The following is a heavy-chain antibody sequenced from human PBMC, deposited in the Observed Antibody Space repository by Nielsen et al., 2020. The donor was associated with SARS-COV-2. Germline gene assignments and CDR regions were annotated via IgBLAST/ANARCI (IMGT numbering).Heavy chain of an antibody. CDR3: ARERGDSGSYPTDY. CDR2: IYYSGST. V-gene: IGHV4-39*07. D-gene: IGHD3-10*01. Sequence: WIRQPPGKRLEWIGSIYYSGSTYYNPSLKSRVTISVDTSKNQFSLKLSSVTAADTAVYYCARERGDSGSYPTDYWGQGTLVTVSS. J-gene: IGHJ4*02.